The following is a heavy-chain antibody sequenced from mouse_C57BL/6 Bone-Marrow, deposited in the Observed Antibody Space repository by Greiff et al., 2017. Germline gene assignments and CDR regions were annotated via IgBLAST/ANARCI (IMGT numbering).Heavy chain of an antibody. V-gene: IGHV1-80*01. Sequence: VQLQQSGAELVKPGASVKISCKASGYAFSSYWMNWVQQRPGKSLEWIGQIYPGDGETNSNGKFKGKGIMTADKSASTAYMQLSRLTSDDSAVYICAREAYWDQGTLVTVSA. J-gene: IGHJ3*01. CDR1: GYAFSSYW. CDR2: IYPGDGET. CDR3: AREAY.